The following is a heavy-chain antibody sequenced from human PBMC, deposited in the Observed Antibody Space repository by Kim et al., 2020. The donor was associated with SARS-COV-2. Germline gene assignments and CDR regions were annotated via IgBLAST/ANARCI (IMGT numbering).Heavy chain of an antibody. Sequence: GGSLRLSCSASGFTFSAYAMHWVRQAPGKGLQYVSAISNDGDSTYYADSLKGRFTISRDNSKNTLWLQMSSLRVEDTAVYYCVRGNGVGLSGDYFYRMDVWGQGTTVTVSS. CDR2: ISNDGDST. CDR1: GFTFSAYA. CDR3: VRGNGVGLSGDYFYRMDV. D-gene: IGHD3-3*01. J-gene: IGHJ6*02. V-gene: IGHV3-64D*09.